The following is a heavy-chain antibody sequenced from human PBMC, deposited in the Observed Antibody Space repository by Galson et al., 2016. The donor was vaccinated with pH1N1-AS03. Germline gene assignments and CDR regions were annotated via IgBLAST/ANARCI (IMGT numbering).Heavy chain of an antibody. Sequence: QSGAEVTKSGESLRISCKGSGYIFTDYFLHWVRQAPGQGPEWMGRLNPRSGATDYAQRFQGRVTVTRDTSISTAYMELSRLRSDDTAVYYCARGHDILNGFSDGSSFYHHMDVWAKGTTVTVSS. CDR1: GYIFTDYF. D-gene: IGHD3-9*01. J-gene: IGHJ6*03. CDR2: LNPRSGAT. V-gene: IGHV1-2*06. CDR3: ARGHDILNGFSDGSSFYHHMDV.